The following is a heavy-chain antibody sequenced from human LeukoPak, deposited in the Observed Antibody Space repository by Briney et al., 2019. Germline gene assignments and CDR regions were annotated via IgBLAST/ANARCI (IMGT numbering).Heavy chain of an antibody. Sequence: GESLKISCKGSGYSFTSYWISWVRQMPGKGLEWMGRIDPSDSYTNYSPSFQGHVTISADKSISTAYLQWSSLKASDTAMYYCASHYHKVAGEFDYWGQGTLVTVSS. CDR1: GYSFTSYW. D-gene: IGHD6-19*01. J-gene: IGHJ4*02. CDR2: IDPSDSYT. V-gene: IGHV5-10-1*01. CDR3: ASHYHKVAGEFDY.